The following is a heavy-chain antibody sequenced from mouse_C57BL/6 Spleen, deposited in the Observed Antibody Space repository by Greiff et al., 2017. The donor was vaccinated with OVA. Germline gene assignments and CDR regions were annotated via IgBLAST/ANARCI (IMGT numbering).Heavy chain of an antibody. CDR2: INYDGSST. Sequence: EVKVVESEGGLVQPGSSMKLSCTASGFTFSDYYMAWVRQVPEKGLEWVANINYDGSSTYYLDSLKSRFIISRDNAKNILYLQMSSLKSEDTATYYCAREEEFWYFDVWGTGTTVTVSS. CDR3: AREEEFWYFDV. J-gene: IGHJ1*03. CDR1: GFTFSDYY. V-gene: IGHV5-16*01.